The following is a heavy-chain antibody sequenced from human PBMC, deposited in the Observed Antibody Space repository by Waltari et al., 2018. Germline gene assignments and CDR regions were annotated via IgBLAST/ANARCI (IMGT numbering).Heavy chain of an antibody. J-gene: IGHJ4*02. Sequence: QVQLQESGPGLVKPSETLSLTCSVSGASTYSHSWSWIRQPPGTGLGWLGSFYYSGGPNYNPSLQGRVSISLHTSKNEVSLKLTSVTAADTAVYYCARSTSGYYSPFDSWGQGTLVTVSS. CDR1: GASTYSHS. CDR2: FYYSGGP. V-gene: IGHV4-59*08. CDR3: ARSTSGYYSPFDS. D-gene: IGHD3-22*01.